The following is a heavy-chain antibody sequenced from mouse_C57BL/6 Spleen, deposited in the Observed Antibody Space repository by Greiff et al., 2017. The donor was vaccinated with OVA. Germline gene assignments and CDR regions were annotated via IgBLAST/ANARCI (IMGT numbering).Heavy chain of an antibody. CDR3: ARVDGYYGYFDV. CDR2: ISSGSSTI. CDR1: GFTFSDYG. D-gene: IGHD2-3*01. J-gene: IGHJ1*03. V-gene: IGHV5-17*01. Sequence: EVMLVESGGGLVKPGGSLKLSCAASGFTFSDYGMHWVRQAPEKGLEWVAYISSGSSTIYYADTVKGRFTISRDNAKNTLFLQMTSLRSEDTAMYYCARVDGYYGYFDVWGTGTTVTVSS.